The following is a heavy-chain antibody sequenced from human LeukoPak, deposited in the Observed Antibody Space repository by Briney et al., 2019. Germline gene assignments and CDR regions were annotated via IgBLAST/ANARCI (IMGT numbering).Heavy chain of an antibody. V-gene: IGHV4-38-2*02. CDR3: ARAGMITFGGVMFDP. Sequence: PSETLSLTCTVSGYSISSGYYWGWIRQPPGKGLEWIGSIYHSGSTYYNPSLKSRVTISVDTSKNQFSLKLSSVTAADTAVYYCARAGMITFGGVMFDPWGQGTLVTVSS. CDR1: GYSISSGYY. D-gene: IGHD3-16*01. CDR2: IYHSGST. J-gene: IGHJ5*02.